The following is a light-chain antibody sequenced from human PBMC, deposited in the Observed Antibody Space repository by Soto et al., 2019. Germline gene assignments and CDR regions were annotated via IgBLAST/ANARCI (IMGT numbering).Light chain of an antibody. V-gene: IGLV2-23*01. CDR3: CSYAGSSTLYL. CDR1: SSDVGSYNL. Sequence: QSALTQPASVSGSPGQSITISCTGTSSDVGSYNLVSWYQQHPGKAPKLMIYEGSKRPSGVSNRFSGSKSGSTASLTISGLQAEDEADYYCCSYAGSSTLYLFGTGTKLTVL. J-gene: IGLJ1*01. CDR2: EGS.